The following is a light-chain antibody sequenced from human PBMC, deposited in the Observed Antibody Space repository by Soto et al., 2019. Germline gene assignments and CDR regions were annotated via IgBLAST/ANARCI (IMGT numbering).Light chain of an antibody. CDR2: GAS. CDR3: QQHSDWPPVT. Sequence: DIVMTQSPATLSVSPGERATLSCRASQNIGNSLAWYQQKPGQAPRLIISGASTRATGVPGRFSGSVSGTEFTLTISSLQSEDFVVYYCQQHSDWPPVTFGGGTKVEIK. J-gene: IGKJ4*01. V-gene: IGKV3-15*01. CDR1: QNIGNS.